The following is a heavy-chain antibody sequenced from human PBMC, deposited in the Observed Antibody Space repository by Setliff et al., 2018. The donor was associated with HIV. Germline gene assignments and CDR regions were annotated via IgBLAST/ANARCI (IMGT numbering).Heavy chain of an antibody. Sequence: TSETLSLTCAVYGGSFSGYYWSWIRQPPGKGLEWSGEINHSGSTNYNPSLKSRVTISVDTSKNQFSLKLSSVTAADTAVYYCARRGSGFFHYYYYMDVWGKGTTVTVSS. CDR2: INHSGST. D-gene: IGHD3-10*01. V-gene: IGHV4-34*01. J-gene: IGHJ6*03. CDR1: GGSFSGYY. CDR3: ARRGSGFFHYYYYMDV.